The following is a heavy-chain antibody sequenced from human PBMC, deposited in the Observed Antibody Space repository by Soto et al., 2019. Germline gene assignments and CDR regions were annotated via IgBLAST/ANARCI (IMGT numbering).Heavy chain of an antibody. D-gene: IGHD5-12*01. CDR1: GFTFSSYW. CDR2: INSDGSST. Sequence: GGSLRLSCAASGFTFSSYWMHWVRQAPGKGLVWVSRINSDGSSTSYADSVKGRFTISRDNAKNTLYLQMNSLRAEDTAVYYCARGGYVFEGLFDYWGQGTLVTVSS. V-gene: IGHV3-74*01. J-gene: IGHJ4*02. CDR3: ARGGYVFEGLFDY.